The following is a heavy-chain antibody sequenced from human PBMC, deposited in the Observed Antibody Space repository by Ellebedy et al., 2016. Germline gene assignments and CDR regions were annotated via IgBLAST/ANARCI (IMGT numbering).Heavy chain of an antibody. CDR3: ARDPSCGGDCYSTIDY. D-gene: IGHD2-21*01. CDR2: IKEDESET. V-gene: IGHV3-7*01. J-gene: IGHJ4*02. Sequence: GESLKISXAGSGFIFRSYWMSWVRQAPGKGLEWVANIKEDESETHYADSVKGRFTISRDNAKNSLYLQMNSLRAEDTAVYYCARDPSCGGDCYSTIDYWGQGTLVTVSS. CDR1: GFIFRSYW.